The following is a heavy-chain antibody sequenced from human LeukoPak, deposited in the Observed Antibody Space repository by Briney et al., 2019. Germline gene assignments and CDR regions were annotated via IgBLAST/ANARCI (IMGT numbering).Heavy chain of an antibody. V-gene: IGHV3-11*01. CDR1: GFTFSDYY. Sequence: PGGSLRLSCAASGFTFSDYYMSWIRQAPGQGLEWVSYISSGGSTIYYADSVKGRFTISRDNAKNSLYLQMNSLRAEDTAVYYCARDREDIVVVVAATSAFDIWGQGTMVTVSS. D-gene: IGHD2-15*01. CDR3: ARDREDIVVVVAATSAFDI. J-gene: IGHJ3*02. CDR2: ISSGGSTI.